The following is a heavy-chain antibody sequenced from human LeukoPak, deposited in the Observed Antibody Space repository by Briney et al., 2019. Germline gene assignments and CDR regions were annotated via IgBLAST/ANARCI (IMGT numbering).Heavy chain of an antibody. J-gene: IGHJ4*02. CDR1: GFTFSSYG. CDR3: ARDRSYYNVFDY. D-gene: IGHD3-10*01. Sequence: PGRSLRLSCAASGFTFSSYGMHCVRQAPGNGLEWVAVIWYDGSNKYYADSVKGRFTISRDNSKNTLYLQMNSLRAEDTAVYYCARDRSYYNVFDYWGQGTLVTVSS. CDR2: IWYDGSNK. V-gene: IGHV3-33*01.